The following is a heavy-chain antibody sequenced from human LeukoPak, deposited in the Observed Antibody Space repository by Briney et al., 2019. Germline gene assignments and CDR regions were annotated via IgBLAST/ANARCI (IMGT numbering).Heavy chain of an antibody. J-gene: IGHJ3*02. CDR1: GFTFSSYA. CDR2: ISYDGSNK. Sequence: GGSLRLSCAASGFTFSSYAMHWVRRAPGKGLEWVAVISYDGSNKYHADSVKGRFTISRDNSKNTLYLQMNSLRAEDTAVYYCARAPDGYKWKGAFDIWGQGTMVTVSS. CDR3: ARAPDGYKWKGAFDI. V-gene: IGHV3-30-3*01. D-gene: IGHD5-24*01.